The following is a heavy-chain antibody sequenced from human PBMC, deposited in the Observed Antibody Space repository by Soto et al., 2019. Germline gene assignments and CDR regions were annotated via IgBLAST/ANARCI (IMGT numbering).Heavy chain of an antibody. D-gene: IGHD5-18*01. CDR2: ISSSSSYT. J-gene: IGHJ6*02. CDR1: GFPFSDYY. V-gene: IGHV3-11*05. Sequence: PGGSLRLSCAASGFPFSDYYMSWIRQATGKGLEWVSYISSSSSYTNYADSVKGRFTISRDNAKNSLYLQMNSLRAEDTAVYYCARVPGGYSYGYSHLTYYYYGMDVWGQGTTVTVSS. CDR3: ARVPGGYSYGYSHLTYYYYGMDV.